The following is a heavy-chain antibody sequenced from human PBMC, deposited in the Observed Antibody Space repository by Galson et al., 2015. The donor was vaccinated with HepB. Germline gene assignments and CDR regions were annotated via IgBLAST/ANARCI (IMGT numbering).Heavy chain of an antibody. J-gene: IGHJ4*02. CDR1: GFTFSDYS. CDR3: SRVGVVGAMLDY. D-gene: IGHD1-26*01. CDR2: VRSKAYGGTT. Sequence: SLRLSCALSGFTFSDYSMTWVRQAPGKGLEWVGFVRSKAYGGTTEYAASVQGRFTISGDDSKNIAYLQMTSLKIEDTAVYYCSRVGVVGAMLDYWGQGALVTVSS. V-gene: IGHV3-49*04.